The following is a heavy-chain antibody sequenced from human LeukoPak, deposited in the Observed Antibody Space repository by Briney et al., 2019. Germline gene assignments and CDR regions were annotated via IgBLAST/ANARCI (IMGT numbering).Heavy chain of an antibody. Sequence: GGSLRLSCAASGFKFNTYSMNWVRQAPGKGLEWVSSISTTSAYIYYADSVKGRFTISRDNAQNSLSLQMNSLRAEDTAVYYCARVGPPSYAMDVWGQGTTVTVS. J-gene: IGHJ6*02. V-gene: IGHV3-21*01. CDR1: GFKFNTYS. CDR2: ISTTSAYI. D-gene: IGHD3/OR15-3a*01. CDR3: ARVGPPSYAMDV.